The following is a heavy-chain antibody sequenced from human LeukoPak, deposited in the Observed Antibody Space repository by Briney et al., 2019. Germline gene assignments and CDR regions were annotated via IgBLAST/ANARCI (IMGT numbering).Heavy chain of an antibody. CDR3: ARDGLVAAAGTGYYGMDV. CDR1: GFTFSSYA. V-gene: IGHV3-30*04. CDR2: ISYDGSNK. D-gene: IGHD6-13*01. Sequence: PGGSLRLSCAASGFTFSSYAMHWVRQAPGKGLEWVAVISYDGSNKYYADSVKGRFTISRDNAKNSLYLQMNSLRDEDTAVYYCARDGLVAAAGTGYYGMDVWGQGTTVTVSS. J-gene: IGHJ6*02.